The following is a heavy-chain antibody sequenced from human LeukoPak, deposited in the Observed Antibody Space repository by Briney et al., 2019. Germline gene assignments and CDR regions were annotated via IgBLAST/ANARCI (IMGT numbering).Heavy chain of an antibody. Sequence: GGSLRLSCAASGFTFSSYWMSWVRQAPGKGLEWVANIKQDGSEKYYVDSVKGRFTIPRDNAKNSLYLQMNSLRAEDTAVYYCARHDFWSGYWGDYWGQGTLVTVSS. CDR2: IKQDGSEK. V-gene: IGHV3-7*01. D-gene: IGHD3-3*01. J-gene: IGHJ4*02. CDR1: GFTFSSYW. CDR3: ARHDFWSGYWGDY.